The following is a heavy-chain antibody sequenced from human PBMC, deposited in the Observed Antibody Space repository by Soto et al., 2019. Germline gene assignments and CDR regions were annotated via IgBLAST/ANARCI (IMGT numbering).Heavy chain of an antibody. V-gene: IGHV1-69*01. CDR1: GGSIKNFA. Sequence: QVQLVQSGAEVKRPGSSLKVSCKASGGSIKNFAISWVRQAPGQGPEWMGGFIPIFGTTYYAQKFQGRVTIIADESTSTLNMELRALTSEDTAVYYCAHDTSGYHFYSFDNWGQGTLVTVS. CDR2: FIPIFGTT. J-gene: IGHJ4*02. D-gene: IGHD3-22*01. CDR3: AHDTSGYHFYSFDN.